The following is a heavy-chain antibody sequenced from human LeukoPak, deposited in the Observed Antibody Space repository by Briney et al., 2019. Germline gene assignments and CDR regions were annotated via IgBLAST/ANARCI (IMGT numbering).Heavy chain of an antibody. Sequence: SETLSLTCTVSGGSISRSSYYWGWIRQSPGKGLEWIGIIYYSGSTYYNPSLKSRVTISVDTSKNQFSLRLSSVTAADTAVYYCARNKRLGWERADTTFDYWGQGTLVTVSS. CDR3: ARNKRLGWERADTTFDY. V-gene: IGHV4-39*07. CDR1: GGSISRSSYY. CDR2: IYYSGST. D-gene: IGHD1-1*01. J-gene: IGHJ4*02.